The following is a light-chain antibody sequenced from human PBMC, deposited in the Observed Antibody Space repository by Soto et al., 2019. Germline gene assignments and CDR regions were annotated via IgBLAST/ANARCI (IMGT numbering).Light chain of an antibody. J-gene: IGLJ1*01. CDR2: DNN. CDR3: GRWDSRLSTYV. V-gene: IGLV1-51*01. Sequence: QCVLTQPPSVSAAPGPQVTISCSRSSSNIGNDYVSWYQQLSGTAPKLLIYDNNKRAAGIPDRFSGSQSGTSATLGITGIQTGNEADYYCGRWDSRLSTYVFGTGTKVTVL. CDR1: SSNIGNDY.